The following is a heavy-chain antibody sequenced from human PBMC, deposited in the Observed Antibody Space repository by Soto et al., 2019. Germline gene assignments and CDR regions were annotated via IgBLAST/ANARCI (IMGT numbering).Heavy chain of an antibody. CDR2: VWYDGSNQ. CDR3: ARDRQFWGGSYVLCAYKYGMDV. J-gene: IGHJ6*02. CDR1: GFTFSSYG. D-gene: IGHD3-3*01. V-gene: IGHV3-33*01. Sequence: QVQLVESGGGVVQPGGSLRLSCAASGFTFSSYGMHWVRQAPGKGLQWVALVWYDGSNQYYADSVKGRFTISRDNSKNTLHLQLTSLGAEDTAVYFCARDRQFWGGSYVLCAYKYGMDVWGQGTTVTVSS.